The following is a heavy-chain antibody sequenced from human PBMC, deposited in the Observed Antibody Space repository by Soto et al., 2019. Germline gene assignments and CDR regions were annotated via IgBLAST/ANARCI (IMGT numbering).Heavy chain of an antibody. CDR2: IYYSGST. Sequence: PSGTLSLTCTVSGGSISSGGYYWSWIRQHPGEGLEWIGYIYYSGSTYYNPSLKSRVTISVDTSKNQFSLKLSSVTAADTAVYYCARAPIVVVPEDSMRDYYMDVWGKGTTVTVSS. J-gene: IGHJ6*03. CDR1: GGSISSGGYY. V-gene: IGHV4-31*03. CDR3: ARAPIVVVPEDSMRDYYMDV. D-gene: IGHD2-2*01.